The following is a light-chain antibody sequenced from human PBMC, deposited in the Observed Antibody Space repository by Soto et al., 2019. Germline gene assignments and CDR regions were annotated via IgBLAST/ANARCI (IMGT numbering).Light chain of an antibody. CDR1: QSVKIN. V-gene: IGKV3-15*01. J-gene: IGKJ5*01. Sequence: EIVMTQSPATLSVSPGERATLSCRASQSVKINLAWYQQKPGQAPRLLIYGAFTRATGISARFSGSGSGTEFTLTISNLQSEDFAVYYCQQYNNWPPITFGQGTRVEIK. CDR2: GAF. CDR3: QQYNNWPPIT.